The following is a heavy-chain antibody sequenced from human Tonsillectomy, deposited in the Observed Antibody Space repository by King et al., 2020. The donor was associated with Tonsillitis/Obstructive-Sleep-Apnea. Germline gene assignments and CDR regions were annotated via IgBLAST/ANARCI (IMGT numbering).Heavy chain of an antibody. CDR1: GGSISSSSYY. J-gene: IGHJ2*01. Sequence: QLQESGPGLVKPSETLSLTCTVSGGSISSSSYYWVWIRQPPGKGLEWIGSMYYSENTYYNPSLKSRVTISVDTSKNQFSLKLSSVTAADTAVYYCARQGGCCSGGSCYPYWYFDLWGRGTLVTVSS. D-gene: IGHD2-15*01. V-gene: IGHV4-39*01. CDR3: ARQGGCCSGGSCYPYWYFDL. CDR2: MYYSENT.